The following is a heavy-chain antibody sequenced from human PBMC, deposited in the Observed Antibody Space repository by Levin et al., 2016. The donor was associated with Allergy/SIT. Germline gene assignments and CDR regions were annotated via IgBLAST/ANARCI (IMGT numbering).Heavy chain of an antibody. CDR2: IFYDEQNK. D-gene: IGHD6-13*01. J-gene: IGHJ3*02. Sequence: GESLKISCAASGFTLSRYGMNWVRQVPGKGLEWVAVIFYDEQNKYYADSVKGRFTISRDSSKNTLYLQMNSLRAEDTGVYYCAKDQMSQALGYSTNSGASDIWGRGTLVTVSS. CDR3: AKDQMSQALGYSTNSGASDI. CDR1: GFTLSRYG. V-gene: IGHV3-30*18.